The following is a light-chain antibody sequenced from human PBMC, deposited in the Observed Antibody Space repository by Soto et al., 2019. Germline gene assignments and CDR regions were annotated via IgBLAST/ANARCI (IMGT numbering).Light chain of an antibody. CDR3: SSYTSSSTLYV. V-gene: IGLV2-14*01. Sequence: QPVLTQPASVSGSPGQSITISCTGTSSDVGGYNYVSWYQQHPGKAPKPMIYDVSNRPSGVSNRFSGSKSGNTASLTISGLQAEDEADYYCSSYTSSSTLYVFGTGTKLTVL. CDR2: DVS. J-gene: IGLJ1*01. CDR1: SSDVGGYNY.